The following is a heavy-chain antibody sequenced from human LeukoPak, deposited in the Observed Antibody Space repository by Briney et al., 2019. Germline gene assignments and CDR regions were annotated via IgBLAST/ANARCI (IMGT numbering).Heavy chain of an antibody. CDR1: GFTFSSYA. V-gene: IGHV3-33*08. CDR3: ARDYDSSGYSPSH. D-gene: IGHD3-22*01. J-gene: IGHJ4*02. CDR2: IWYDGSNK. Sequence: PGGSLRLSCVASGFTFSSYAMSWVRQAPGKGLEWVAVIWYDGSNKYYADSVKGRFTISRDNSKNTVYLQMNSLRAEDTAVYHCARDYDSSGYSPSHWGQGTLVTVSS.